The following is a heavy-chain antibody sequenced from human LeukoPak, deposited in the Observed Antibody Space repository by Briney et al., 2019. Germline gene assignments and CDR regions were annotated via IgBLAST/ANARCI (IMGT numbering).Heavy chain of an antibody. CDR2: IKQDGSEK. J-gene: IGHJ5*02. D-gene: IGHD2-2*01. CDR3: ARYNLIVVVPAAREQLFDP. CDR1: GFTFSSYW. V-gene: IGHV3-7*03. Sequence: GGSLRLSCAASGFTFSSYWMSWVRQAPGKGLEWVANIKQDGSEKYYVDSVKGRFTISRDNAKNSLYLQMNSLRAEDTAVYYCARYNLIVVVPAAREQLFDPWGQGTLVTVSS.